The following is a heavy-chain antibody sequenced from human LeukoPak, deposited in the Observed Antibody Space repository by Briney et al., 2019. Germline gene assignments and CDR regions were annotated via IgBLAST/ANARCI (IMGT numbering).Heavy chain of an antibody. V-gene: IGHV4-34*01. D-gene: IGHD2-2*01. CDR1: GGSFGGYY. CDR3: ARLRGKYCSSTSCVYYYMDV. Sequence: PSETLSLTCAVYGGSFGGYYWSWIRQPPGKGLEWIGEINHSGSTNYNPSLKSRVTISVDTSKNQFSLKLSSVTAADTAVYYCARLRGKYCSSTSCVYYYMDVWGKGTTVTVSS. J-gene: IGHJ6*03. CDR2: INHSGST.